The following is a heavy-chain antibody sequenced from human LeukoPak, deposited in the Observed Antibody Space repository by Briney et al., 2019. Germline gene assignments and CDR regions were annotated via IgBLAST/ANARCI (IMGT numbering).Heavy chain of an antibody. CDR1: GESIKSTSNY. Sequence: SETLSLTCSVSGESIKSTSNYWAWVRQPPGKGLEWIGHIYYSTNTYCNSSLKSRVTISDDTSKNQVSLSLRSVTAADTALYFCVRRVAGTFYFDKWGEGSLVSVSS. V-gene: IGHV4-39*01. CDR3: VRRVAGTFYFDK. CDR2: IYYSTNT. D-gene: IGHD6-19*01. J-gene: IGHJ4*02.